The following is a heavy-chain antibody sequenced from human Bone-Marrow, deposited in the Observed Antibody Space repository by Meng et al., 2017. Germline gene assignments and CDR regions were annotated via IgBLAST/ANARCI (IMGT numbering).Heavy chain of an antibody. CDR3: ATGAAAADH. Sequence: VRVGESGGGVVRPGGSLRLSCAASGFTFDDSGMSWVRQAPGKGLEWVGRIERKRDGGTTDYAAPVKGRFTISRDDSKNTLYLQMNSLISEDTAVYFCATGAAAADHWGQGTLVTVSS. CDR1: GFTFDDSG. D-gene: IGHD6-13*01. V-gene: IGHV3-15*04. CDR2: IERKRDGGTT. J-gene: IGHJ4*02.